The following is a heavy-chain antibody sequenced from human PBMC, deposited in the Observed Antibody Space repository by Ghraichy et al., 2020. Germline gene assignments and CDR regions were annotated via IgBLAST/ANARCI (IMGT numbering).Heavy chain of an antibody. D-gene: IGHD3-10*01. Sequence: GSLSLTCAVYGGSFSGYYWSWIRQPPGKGLEWIGEINHSGSTNYNPSLKSRVTISVDTSKNQFSLKLSSVTAADTAVYYCARGFGELLYPYYYYYGMDVWGQGTTVTVSS. CDR1: GGSFSGYY. V-gene: IGHV4-34*01. J-gene: IGHJ6*02. CDR2: INHSGST. CDR3: ARGFGELLYPYYYYYGMDV.